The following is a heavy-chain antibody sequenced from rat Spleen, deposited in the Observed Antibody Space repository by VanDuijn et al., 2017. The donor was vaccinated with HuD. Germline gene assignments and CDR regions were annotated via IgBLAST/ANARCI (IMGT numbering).Heavy chain of an antibody. D-gene: IGHD1-9*01. CDR1: GFTFTDFY. CDR2: ISYGDSSGHSST. J-gene: IGHJ2*01. CDR3: ARRHYGYTDYFDY. V-gene: IGHV5-29*01. Sequence: EVQLVESDGGLVQPGRSLKLSCAASGFTFTDFYMAWVRQAPTKGLEWVATISYGDSSGHSSTYYRDSVKGRFTISRDNAKSTLSLQMDSLRSEDTATYYCARRHYGYTDYFDYWGQGVMVTVSS.